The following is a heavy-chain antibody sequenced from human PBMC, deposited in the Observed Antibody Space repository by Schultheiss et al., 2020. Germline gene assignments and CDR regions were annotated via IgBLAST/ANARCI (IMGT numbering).Heavy chain of an antibody. J-gene: IGHJ4*02. D-gene: IGHD2-8*01. Sequence: GESLKISCAAAGFTFSSYAMSWVRQASGKGLEWVGRIGSKANNYATGYAASVRGRFTISRDDSKNTAYLQMNSLRAEDTAVYFCAAFTGTNPGGRFDYWGQGTLVTVSS. CDR2: IGSKANNYAT. CDR1: GFTFSSYA. CDR3: AAFTGTNPGGRFDY. V-gene: IGHV3-73*01.